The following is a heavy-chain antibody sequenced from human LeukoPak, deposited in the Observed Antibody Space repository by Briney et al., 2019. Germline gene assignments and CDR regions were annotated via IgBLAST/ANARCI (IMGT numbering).Heavy chain of an antibody. J-gene: IGHJ6*02. D-gene: IGHD6-19*01. CDR2: IIHSGRT. CDR1: GGSFSGYY. V-gene: IGHV4-34*12. CDR3: ARRGGSGWYYYYYGMDV. Sequence: SSETLSLTCAVSGGSFSGYYWTWIRQSPGKGLEWIGEIIHSGRTNYNPSLKSRVTISVDTSKNQFSLKLSSVTAADTAVYYCARRGGSGWYYYYYGMDVWGQGTTVTVSS.